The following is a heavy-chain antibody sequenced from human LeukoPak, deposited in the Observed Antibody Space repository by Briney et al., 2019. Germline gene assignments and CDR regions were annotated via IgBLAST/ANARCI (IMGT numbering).Heavy chain of an antibody. V-gene: IGHV4-4*07. D-gene: IGHD3-3*01. J-gene: IGHJ4*02. CDR3: ARDPEGHGYYFDY. Sequence: PSETLSLTCTVSGGSTSNYFCTWLRKSAGKGLEWIGCIHTSGSTNYNPSLQSRVSMSVDTSKNQFSLKLSSVTAADTAVYYGARDPEGHGYYFDYWGQGALVTVSS. CDR1: GGSTSNYF. CDR2: IHTSGST.